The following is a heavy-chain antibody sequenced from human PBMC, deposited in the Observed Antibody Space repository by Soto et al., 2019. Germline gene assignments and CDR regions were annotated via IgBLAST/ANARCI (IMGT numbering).Heavy chain of an antibody. J-gene: IGHJ6*02. V-gene: IGHV4-39*01. CDR2: LDYSESI. CDR3: ARQGAYGMDV. CDR1: GGSISSSSYY. Sequence: SETLSLTCTVSGGSISSSSYYWGWIRQPPGKGLEWIGSLDYSESIYYNSSLKSRVTISVDTSKNQFSLKPSSVTAADTAVYYCARQGAYGMDVWGQGTTVTVSS.